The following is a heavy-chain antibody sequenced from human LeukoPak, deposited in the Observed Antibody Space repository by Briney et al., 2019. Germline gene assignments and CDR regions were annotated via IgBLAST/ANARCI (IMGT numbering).Heavy chain of an antibody. Sequence: PSETLSPTCTVSGGSINNYYWSWIRQPPGKGLEWIGYIYYTESTNYNPSLKSRVTLSVDTSKNQFSLKLSSVTAADTAVYYCARSLYPAGYSSRWYPTLHYWGQGTLVTVSS. CDR3: ARSLYPAGYSSRWYPTLHY. V-gene: IGHV4-59*01. CDR1: GGSINNYY. J-gene: IGHJ4*02. CDR2: IYYTEST. D-gene: IGHD6-13*01.